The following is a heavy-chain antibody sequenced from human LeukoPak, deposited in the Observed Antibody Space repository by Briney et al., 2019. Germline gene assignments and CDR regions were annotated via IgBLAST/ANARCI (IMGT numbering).Heavy chain of an antibody. CDR1: GGSFSGYY. CDR3: AREIRYFDWLFQRHDAFDI. CDR2: INHSGST. D-gene: IGHD3-9*01. Sequence: TSETLSLTCAVYGGSFSGYYWSWLRQPPGKGLEWIGEINHSGSTNYNPSLKSRVTISVDTSKNQFSLKLSSVTAADTAVYYCAREIRYFDWLFQRHDAFDIWGQGTMVTVSS. J-gene: IGHJ3*02. V-gene: IGHV4-34*01.